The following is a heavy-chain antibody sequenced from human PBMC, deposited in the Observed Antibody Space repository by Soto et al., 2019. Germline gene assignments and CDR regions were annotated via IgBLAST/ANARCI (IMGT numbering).Heavy chain of an antibody. Sequence: QVQLVQSGTEVKKPGSSVRVSCKASGDTFSSYTIRWVRQAPGQGLEWMGGIIPLFATPNYAQKFQGRVTISADKSTNTTYMELSSLTSEDTAVYYCATLTTLQISGYGTRRYSGMDVWGQGTTVTVPS. CDR1: GDTFSSYT. D-gene: IGHD5-12*01. CDR2: IIPLFATP. V-gene: IGHV1-69*06. CDR3: ATLTTLQISGYGTRRYSGMDV. J-gene: IGHJ6*01.